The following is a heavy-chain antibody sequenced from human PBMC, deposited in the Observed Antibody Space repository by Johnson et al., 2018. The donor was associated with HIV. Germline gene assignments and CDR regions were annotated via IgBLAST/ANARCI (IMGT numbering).Heavy chain of an antibody. Sequence: VQLVESGGGLVQPGGSLRLSCAASGFTFSSYDMHWVRQATGKGLEWVSAIGTAGDTYYPGSVKGRFTISRENAKNSLYLQMNSLRAGDTAVYYCARRDLGTLSLDIWGQGTIVTVSS. CDR3: ARRDLGTLSLDI. CDR2: IGTAGDT. CDR1: GFTFSSYD. D-gene: IGHD4-23*01. V-gene: IGHV3-13*01. J-gene: IGHJ3*02.